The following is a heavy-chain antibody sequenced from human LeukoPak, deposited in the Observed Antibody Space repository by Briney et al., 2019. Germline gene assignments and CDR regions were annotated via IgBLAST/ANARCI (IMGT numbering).Heavy chain of an antibody. D-gene: IGHD6-19*01. Sequence: PSETLSLTCTVSGGSISSGTYYWSWIRQPAGKGLEWIGRIYTSGRANYNPSLKSRVTISVDRSKNQFSLKLSSVTAADTAVYYCARHIPPAAVTGRVGWFDPWGQGTLVTVSS. CDR3: ARHIPPAAVTGRVGWFDP. CDR1: GGSISSGTYY. V-gene: IGHV4-61*02. CDR2: IYTSGRA. J-gene: IGHJ5*02.